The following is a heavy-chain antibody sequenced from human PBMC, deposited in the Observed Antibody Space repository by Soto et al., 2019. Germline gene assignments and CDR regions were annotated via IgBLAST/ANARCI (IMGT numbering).Heavy chain of an antibody. Sequence: QEQLVESGGGVIQTGKSXGLSCAASRFAFSSYAMHWVRQAPGKGLEWLAVISYDGGYENYADSVKGRFTVSRDNSKNTLWLQINSLRPEDTALYYCAKGTTVTPWRYLDLWGQGTLVTVSS. V-gene: IGHV3-30*18. D-gene: IGHD4-17*01. CDR2: ISYDGGYE. CDR1: RFAFSSYA. CDR3: AKGTTVTPWRYLDL. J-gene: IGHJ2*01.